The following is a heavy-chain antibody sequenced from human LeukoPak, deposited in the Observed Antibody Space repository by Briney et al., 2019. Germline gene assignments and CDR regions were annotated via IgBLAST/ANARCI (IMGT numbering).Heavy chain of an antibody. CDR3: ARTLVALGFDY. J-gene: IGHJ4*02. V-gene: IGHV1-2*02. CDR2: INPNSGGT. Sequence: ASVKVSCKASGGTFSSYAISWVRQAPGQGLEWMGWINPNSGGTNYAQKFQGRVTVTRDTSISTAYMELSRMRSDDTAVYYCARTLVALGFDYWGQGTLVTVSS. CDR1: GGTFSSYA. D-gene: IGHD2-15*01.